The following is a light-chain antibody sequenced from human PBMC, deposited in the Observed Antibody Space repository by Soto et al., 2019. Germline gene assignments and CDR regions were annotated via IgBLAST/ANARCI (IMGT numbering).Light chain of an antibody. CDR1: QGISSY. Sequence: DIQLTQSPSFLSASVGDRVTITCRASQGISSYLAWYQQKPGKAPKLLIYAASTLQSGVPSRFSGSGSGTEFTLTISSLQPEDFATYYYQQLNSYPHFGQGTRLEIK. CDR2: AAS. J-gene: IGKJ5*01. V-gene: IGKV1-9*01. CDR3: QQLNSYPH.